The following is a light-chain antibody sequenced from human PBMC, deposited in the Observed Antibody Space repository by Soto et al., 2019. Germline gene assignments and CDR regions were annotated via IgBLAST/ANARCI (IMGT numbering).Light chain of an antibody. CDR3: QQYNNWPPWT. V-gene: IGKV3-15*01. J-gene: IGKJ1*01. CDR2: GAS. CDR1: QSFSSN. Sequence: EIVMTQSPATLSVSPGERATLSCRASQSFSSNLAWYQQKPGQAPRLLIYGASTRATGIPARFRGSGSGTEFTLTISSLQSEYFAVYYCQQYNNWPPWTFGLGTKVEIK.